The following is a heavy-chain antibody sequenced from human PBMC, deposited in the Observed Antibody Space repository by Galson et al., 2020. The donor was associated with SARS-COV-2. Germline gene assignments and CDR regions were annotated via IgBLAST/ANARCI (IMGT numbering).Heavy chain of an antibody. CDR3: SKDLLEVRAFYAMDV. J-gene: IGHJ6*02. CDR2: LSGSGFSP. CDR1: GFTFSSYA. Sequence: GWSLILSCASSGFTFSSYAMNWVLQAPGKGLEWVPTLSGSGFSPYYTDSVKGRFTISRYNSKNTAYLQMNSLRAEDTAVYYCSKDLLEVRAFYAMDVWGQGTTVTVSS. V-gene: IGHV3-23*01.